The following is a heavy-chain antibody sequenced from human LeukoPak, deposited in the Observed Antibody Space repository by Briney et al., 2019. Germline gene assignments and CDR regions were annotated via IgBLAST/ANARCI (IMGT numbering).Heavy chain of an antibody. Sequence: GGSLGLSCAAPGFTFSSYGMHWVRQAPGKGLEWVAFIRYDGSNKYYADSVKGRFTISRDNSKNTLYLQMNSLRAEDTAVYYCAKEAVPAAIWRAYNWFDPWGQGTLVTVSS. CDR1: GFTFSSYG. CDR2: IRYDGSNK. CDR3: AKEAVPAAIWRAYNWFDP. D-gene: IGHD2-2*01. J-gene: IGHJ5*02. V-gene: IGHV3-30*02.